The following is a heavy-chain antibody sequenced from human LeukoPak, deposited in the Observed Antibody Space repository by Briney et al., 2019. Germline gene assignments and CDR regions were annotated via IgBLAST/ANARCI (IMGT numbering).Heavy chain of an antibody. Sequence: SETLSLTCTVSGDSISSGDYYWSWIRQPAGKGLEWIGRISSSGSTNYNPSLKSRVTISVDTSKNQFSLKLSSVTAADTAVYYCARDLRYYYASSDSLVHSGLYYMDVWGKGTTVTVSS. V-gene: IGHV4-61*02. CDR1: GDSISSGDYY. D-gene: IGHD3-22*01. J-gene: IGHJ6*03. CDR2: ISSSGST. CDR3: ARDLRYYYASSDSLVHSGLYYMDV.